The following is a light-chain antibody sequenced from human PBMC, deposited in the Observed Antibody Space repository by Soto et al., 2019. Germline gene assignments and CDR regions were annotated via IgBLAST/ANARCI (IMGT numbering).Light chain of an antibody. CDR2: DAV. J-gene: IGKJ2*01. V-gene: IGKV3D-20*01. CDR3: HQYGNSRYT. CDR1: QRVDNNY. Sequence: EIVLTQSPGALSLSPGDRATLSCGASQRVDNNYVAWYQQKPGLAPRLLIYDAVNRTTGIPDRFSGGGSGTHFTLTISSLEPEDVAVYYCHQYGNSRYTFGQGTKVQIK.